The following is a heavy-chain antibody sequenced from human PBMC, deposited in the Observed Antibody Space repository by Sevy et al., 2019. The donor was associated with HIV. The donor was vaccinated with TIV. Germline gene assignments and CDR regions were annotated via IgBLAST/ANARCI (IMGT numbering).Heavy chain of an antibody. Sequence: GGSLRLSCAASGFTFNTETMSWVRQAPGKGLEWVSSISASGAATYYVDSVKGRFTISRDNSKNMLYLQMNSLRAEDTAVYYCAKRQGAFDPWGQGTLVTVSS. J-gene: IGHJ5*02. CDR1: GFTFNTET. CDR2: ISASGAAT. D-gene: IGHD1-26*01. CDR3: AKRQGAFDP. V-gene: IGHV3-23*01.